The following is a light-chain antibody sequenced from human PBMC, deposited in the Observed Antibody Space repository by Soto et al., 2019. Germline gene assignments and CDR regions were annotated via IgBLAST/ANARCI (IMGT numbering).Light chain of an antibody. V-gene: IGLV2-14*01. Sequence: QSVLTQPPSASGTPGQRVSISCSGSTSNIGRNDVNWYQQHPGKVPKLIIYEVSNRPSGVSNRFSGSKSGNTASLTISGLQAEDEADYYCSSYTTSSTRVFGTGTKGTVL. CDR3: SSYTTSSTRV. CDR1: TSNIGRND. CDR2: EVS. J-gene: IGLJ1*01.